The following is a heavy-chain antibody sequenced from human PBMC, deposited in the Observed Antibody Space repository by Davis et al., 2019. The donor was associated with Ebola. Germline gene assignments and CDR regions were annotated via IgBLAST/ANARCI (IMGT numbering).Heavy chain of an antibody. J-gene: IGHJ6*03. CDR1: GFTFSGSA. D-gene: IGHD3-3*01. CDR2: IRSKANSYAT. V-gene: IGHV3-73*01. Sequence: GESLKISCAASGFTFSGSAMHWVRQASGKGLEWVGRIRSKANSYATAYAASVKGRFTISRDDSKNTAYLQMNSLKTEDTAVYYCAKANDFWSGPYYYYMDVWGKGTTVTVSS. CDR3: AKANDFWSGPYYYYMDV.